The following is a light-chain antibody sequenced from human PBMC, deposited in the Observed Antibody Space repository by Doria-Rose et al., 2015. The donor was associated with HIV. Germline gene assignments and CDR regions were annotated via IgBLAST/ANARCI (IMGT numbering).Light chain of an antibody. Sequence: TQSPSVLSASVGVRVTITCRASQGISRYLGWYQQKPGKAPTLLIFGASTLQSGVPSRFSGSGSGTEFTLTISSLQPEDFATYYCQQFDSFPRTFGQGTKVELK. CDR3: QQFDSFPRT. V-gene: IGKV1-9*01. CDR2: GAS. J-gene: IGKJ1*01. CDR1: QGISRY.